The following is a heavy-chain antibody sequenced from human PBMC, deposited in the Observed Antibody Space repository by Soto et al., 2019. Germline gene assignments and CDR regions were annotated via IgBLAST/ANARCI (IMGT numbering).Heavy chain of an antibody. CDR1: GFTFSNAW. D-gene: IGHD3-9*01. CDR2: IKSKTDGGTT. J-gene: IGHJ4*02. Sequence: GGSLRLSCAASGFTFSNAWMNWVRQAPGKGLEWVGRIKSKTDGGTTDYAAPVKGRFTISRDDSKNTLYLQMNSLKTEDTAVYYCTTDGYDILTGETDYWGQGTLVTVSS. V-gene: IGHV3-15*07. CDR3: TTDGYDILTGETDY.